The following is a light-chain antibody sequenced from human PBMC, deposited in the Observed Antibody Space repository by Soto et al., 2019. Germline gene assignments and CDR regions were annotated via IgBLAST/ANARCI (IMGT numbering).Light chain of an antibody. CDR3: QQHGSLLWT. CDR1: QSVSSTF. Sequence: EIVLTQSPGTLSLSPGERASLSCRASQSVSSTFLAWYQQKPGQAPRLLIYATSTRATGIPDRFSGSGSGTDFTLTISRLEPEDFAVYYCQQHGSLLWTFDQGTKVEIK. CDR2: ATS. V-gene: IGKV3-20*01. J-gene: IGKJ1*01.